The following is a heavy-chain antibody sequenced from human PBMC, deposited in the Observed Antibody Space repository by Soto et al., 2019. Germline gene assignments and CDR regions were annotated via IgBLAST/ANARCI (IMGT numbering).Heavy chain of an antibody. CDR3: VRDSPIGSTFSGYDGIDY. CDR2: FDPEDGET. J-gene: IGHJ4*02. CDR1: GYTLTELS. D-gene: IGHD5-12*01. Sequence: GASVKVSCKVSGYTLTELSMHWVRQAPGKGLEWMGGFDPEDGETIYAQKFQGRVTMTADTSTGTAYMELSSLRSEDTAVYYCVRDSPIGSTFSGYDGIDYWGQGTLVTVSS. V-gene: IGHV1-24*01.